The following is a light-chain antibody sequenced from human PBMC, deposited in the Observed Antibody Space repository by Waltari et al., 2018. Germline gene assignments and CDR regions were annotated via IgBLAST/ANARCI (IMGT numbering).Light chain of an antibody. V-gene: IGKV1-27*01. J-gene: IGKJ4*01. CDR2: VAS. Sequence: DIQVTQSPSSLSASVGDRVPITCRASQGISNYLAWYQQKPGKVPKLLIYVASTLQSGVPSRFSGSGSGTDFTLTISSLQPEDVATYCCQKYNSAPPTFGGGTKVEIK. CDR1: QGISNY. CDR3: QKYNSAPPT.